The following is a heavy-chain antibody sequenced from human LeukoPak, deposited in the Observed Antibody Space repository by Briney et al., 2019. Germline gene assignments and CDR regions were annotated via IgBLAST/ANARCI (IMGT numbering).Heavy chain of an antibody. D-gene: IGHD4-17*01. CDR3: AKDAPSTVTIGWGWFDP. J-gene: IGHJ5*02. Sequence: PGGSLRLSCAASGFTFSSYGMHWVRQAPGEGLEWVAFIRYDGSNKYYADSVKGRFTISRDNSKNTLYLQMNSLRAEDTAVYYCAKDAPSTVTIGWGWFDPWGQGTLVTVSS. V-gene: IGHV3-30*02. CDR1: GFTFSSYG. CDR2: IRYDGSNK.